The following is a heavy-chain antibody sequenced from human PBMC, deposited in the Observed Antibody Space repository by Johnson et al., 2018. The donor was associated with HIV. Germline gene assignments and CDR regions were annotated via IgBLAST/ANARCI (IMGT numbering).Heavy chain of an antibody. CDR3: AKGERGYSSSSDAFDI. CDR2: ISYDGSNK. J-gene: IGHJ3*02. Sequence: QVQVLESGGGVVQPGRSLRLSCAASGFTFSSYGMHWVRQAPGKGLEWVAVISYDGSNKYYADSVKGRFTISRDNSKNTLYLQMNSLRAEDTAVYYCAKGERGYSSSSDAFDIWGQGTMVTVSS. CDR1: GFTFSSYG. D-gene: IGHD6-6*01. V-gene: IGHV3-30*18.